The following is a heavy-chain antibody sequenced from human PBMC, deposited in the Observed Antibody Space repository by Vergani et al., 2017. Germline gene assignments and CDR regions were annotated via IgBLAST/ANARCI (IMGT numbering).Heavy chain of an antibody. J-gene: IGHJ2*01. Sequence: QMQLQESGPGLVKASETLSLTCTVSGDSIISRSYYWGWIRQPPGKGLEWIGSIYNSGNGDSSSSLKSRVTISADTSKNQFSLRLTSVTAADTAVYYCASVKYYSDSTSHFRGRYFDVWGRGTLDTVPS. D-gene: IGHD3-16*01. CDR1: GDSIISRSYY. CDR3: ASVKYYSDSTSHFRGRYFDV. CDR2: IYNSGNG. V-gene: IGHV4-39*01.